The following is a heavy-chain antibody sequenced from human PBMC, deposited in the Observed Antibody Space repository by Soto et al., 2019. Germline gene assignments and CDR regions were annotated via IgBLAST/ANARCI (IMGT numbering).Heavy chain of an antibody. Sequence: SETLSLTCTVSGGSISSSSYYWGWIRQPPGKGLEWIGSIYYSGSTYYNPSLKSRVTISVDTSKNQFSLKLSSVTAADTAVYYCARLERIQLRWYYFDYWGQGTLVTVSS. V-gene: IGHV4-39*01. D-gene: IGHD5-18*01. CDR3: ARLERIQLRWYYFDY. CDR2: IYYSGST. CDR1: GGSISSSSYY. J-gene: IGHJ4*02.